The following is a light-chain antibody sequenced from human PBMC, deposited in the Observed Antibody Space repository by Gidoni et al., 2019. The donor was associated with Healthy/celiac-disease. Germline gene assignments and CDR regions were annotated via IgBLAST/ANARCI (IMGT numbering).Light chain of an antibody. CDR2: WAS. CDR1: QSVLYSSNNKNY. J-gene: IGKJ1*01. CDR3: QQYYRIRT. Sequence: DIVMTQSPDSLAVSLGERATTNCKSSQSVLYSSNNKNYLAWYQQKPGQPPKLLIYWASTRESGVPDRCSGSGSGTDFTLTISSLQAEDVAVYYCQQYYRIRTFXQXTKVEIK. V-gene: IGKV4-1*01.